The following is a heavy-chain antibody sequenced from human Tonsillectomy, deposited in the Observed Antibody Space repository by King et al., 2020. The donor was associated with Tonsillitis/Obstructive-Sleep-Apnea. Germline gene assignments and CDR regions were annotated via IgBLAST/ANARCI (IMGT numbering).Heavy chain of an antibody. J-gene: IGHJ4*02. CDR3: TTEIYGDYPFDY. V-gene: IGHV3-15*01. CDR1: GFTFSNAW. Sequence: VQLVESGGGLVKPGGSLRLSCAASGFTFSNAWMSCVRQAPGKGLECGVRIKSKTDGGTTDYAAPVKGRFTISRDDSKNTLYLQMNSLKTEDTGVYYCTTEIYGDYPFDYWGQGTLVTVSS. CDR2: IKSKTDGGTT. D-gene: IGHD4-17*01.